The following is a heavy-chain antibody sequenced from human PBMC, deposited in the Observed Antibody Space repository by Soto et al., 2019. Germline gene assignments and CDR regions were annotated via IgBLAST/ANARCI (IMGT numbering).Heavy chain of an antibody. CDR3: ARTIGYEVRGVGYYYYGMDV. Sequence: KTSETLSLTCTVSGGSISSGGYYWSWIRQHPGKGLEWIGYIYYSGSTYYNPSLKSRVTISVDTSKNQFSLKLSSVTAADTAVYYCARTIGYEVRGVGYYYYGMDVWGQGTTVTVSS. D-gene: IGHD3-10*01. CDR1: GGSISSGGYY. V-gene: IGHV4-31*03. J-gene: IGHJ6*02. CDR2: IYYSGST.